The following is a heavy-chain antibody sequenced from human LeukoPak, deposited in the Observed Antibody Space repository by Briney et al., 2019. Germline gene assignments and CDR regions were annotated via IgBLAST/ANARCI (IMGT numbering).Heavy chain of an antibody. CDR3: ARAGYSTLVAYYFDY. J-gene: IGHJ4*02. CDR2: ISYDGSNK. CDR1: GFTFSSYA. Sequence: GGSLRLSCAASGFTFSSYAMHWARQAPGKGLEWVAVISYDGSNKYYADSVKGRFTISRDNSKNTLYLQMNSLRAEDTPVYYCARAGYSTLVAYYFDYWGQGTLVTVSS. D-gene: IGHD5-12*01. V-gene: IGHV3-30*04.